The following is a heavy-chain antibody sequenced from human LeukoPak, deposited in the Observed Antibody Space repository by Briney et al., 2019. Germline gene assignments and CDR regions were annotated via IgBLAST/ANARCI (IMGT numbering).Heavy chain of an antibody. D-gene: IGHD1-1*01. CDR3: ARVIGVPYMDV. V-gene: IGHV3-30*12. CDR2: ISYDGSHQ. Sequence: GGSLRLSCVGTGFTFNTHVMHWFRQAPGKGLEWVSSISYDGSHQDYVESVKGRFTISRDNSKKTVDLQMNSLRAEDTAVYYCARVIGVPYMDVWGKGTTVTVSS. J-gene: IGHJ6*03. CDR1: GFTFNTHV.